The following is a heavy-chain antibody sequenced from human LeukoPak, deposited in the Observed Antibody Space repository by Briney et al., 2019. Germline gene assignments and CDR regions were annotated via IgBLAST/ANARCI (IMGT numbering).Heavy chain of an antibody. Sequence: ASVKVSCKASGYTFTSYDINWVRQATGQGLEWMGWINPNSGGTNYAQKFQGRVTMTRDTSISTAYMELSRLRSDDTAVYYCAKSGSYSNWFDPWGQGTLVTVSS. D-gene: IGHD1-26*01. J-gene: IGHJ5*02. CDR3: AKSGSYSNWFDP. CDR1: GYTFTSYD. CDR2: INPNSGGT. V-gene: IGHV1-2*02.